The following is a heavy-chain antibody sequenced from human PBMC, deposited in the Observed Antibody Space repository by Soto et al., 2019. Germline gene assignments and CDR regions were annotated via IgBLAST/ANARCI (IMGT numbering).Heavy chain of an antibody. CDR2: INHSGST. J-gene: IGHJ4*02. Sequence: PSETLSLTCAVYGGSFSGYYWSWIRRPPGKGLEWIGEINHSGSTNYNPSLKSRVTISVDTSKNQFSLKLSSVTAADTAVYYCARSATVVTKVLDYWGQGTLVTVSS. CDR1: GGSFSGYY. CDR3: ARSATVVTKVLDY. V-gene: IGHV4-34*01. D-gene: IGHD4-17*01.